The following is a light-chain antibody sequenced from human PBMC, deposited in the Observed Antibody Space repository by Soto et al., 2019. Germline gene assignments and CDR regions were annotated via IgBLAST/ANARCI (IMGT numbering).Light chain of an antibody. J-gene: IGKJ4*01. V-gene: IGKV3-20*01. Sequence: EIVLTQSPGTLSLSPGERATLSCRASQSVNNNYVACYQQKPGQSHRLRIYGASSRATGIPDRFSGSGSVTDFNLTIARLEPEDFAVYHCQQYGTSALVSFGGRTKVEIK. CDR2: GAS. CDR3: QQYGTSALVS. CDR1: QSVNNNY.